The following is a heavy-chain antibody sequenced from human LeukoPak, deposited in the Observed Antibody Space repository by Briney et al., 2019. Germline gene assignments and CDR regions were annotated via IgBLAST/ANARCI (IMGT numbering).Heavy chain of an antibody. CDR2: IYYSGST. CDR1: GGSITGGGYF. Sequence: SETLSLTCTVSGGSITGGGYFWNWIRQHPGKGLEWIGYIYYSGSTSYNPSLESRVTISLDTSKNHFSLKLTSVTAADTAVYYCARVLTDSRGWYHFDYWGQGTLVTVSS. CDR3: ARVLTDSRGWYHFDY. V-gene: IGHV4-31*03. J-gene: IGHJ4*02. D-gene: IGHD6-19*01.